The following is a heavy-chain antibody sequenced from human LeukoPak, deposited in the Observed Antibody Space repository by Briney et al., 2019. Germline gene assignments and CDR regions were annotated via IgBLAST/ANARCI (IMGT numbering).Heavy chain of an antibody. CDR1: GNSISSGDNY. CDR2: IYTSGST. CDR3: ARASYSYDINGWVPFDY. Sequence: SETLSLTCTVSGNSISSGDNYWSWIRQPAGKGLEWIGRIYTSGSTNYNPSLKSQVTISGDTSKNQFSLRLSSVTAADTAVYYCARASYSYDINGWVPFDYWGQGTLVTVSS. V-gene: IGHV4-61*02. D-gene: IGHD3-22*01. J-gene: IGHJ4*02.